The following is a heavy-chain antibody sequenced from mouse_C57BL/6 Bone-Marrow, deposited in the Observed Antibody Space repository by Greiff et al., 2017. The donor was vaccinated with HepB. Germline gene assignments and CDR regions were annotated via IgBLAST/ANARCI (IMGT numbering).Heavy chain of an antibody. V-gene: IGHV2-2*01. D-gene: IGHD1-1*01. CDR1: GFSLTSYG. J-gene: IGHJ4*01. Sequence: VMLVESGPGLVQPSQSLSITCTVSGFSLTSYGVHWVRQSPGKGLEWLGVIWSGGSTDYNAAFISRLSISKDNFKSQVFFKMNSLQADDTAIYYCARNRGCPDITTVSPYAMDYWGQGTSVTVSS. CDR2: IWSGGST. CDR3: ARNRGCPDITTVSPYAMDY.